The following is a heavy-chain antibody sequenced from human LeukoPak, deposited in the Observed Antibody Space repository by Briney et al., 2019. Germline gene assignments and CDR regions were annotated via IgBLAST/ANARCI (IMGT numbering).Heavy chain of an antibody. D-gene: IGHD3-10*01. V-gene: IGHV3-53*01. CDR2: IYNSGGA. J-gene: IGHJ4*02. CDR1: GFTVSTNY. CDR3: ARNHASGSFDY. Sequence: GGSLRLSCVASGFTVSTNYMNWVRQAPGKGLEWVSVIYNSGGAYYADSVKGRFTVSRDNSKNTLYLQMNSLRAEDTAVYYCARNHASGSFDYWGQGTLVTVSS.